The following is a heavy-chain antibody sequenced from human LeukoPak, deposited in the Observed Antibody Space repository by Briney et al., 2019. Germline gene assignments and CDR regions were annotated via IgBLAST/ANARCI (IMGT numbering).Heavy chain of an antibody. CDR3: ARVAKERVGGVYYFDY. Sequence: GGSLRLSRAASGFTFSDYDMHWVRQATGKGLEWVSAIGTAVDTYYTGSVKGRFTISRENAKNSLYLQMNSLRAGDTAVYYCARVAKERVGGVYYFDYWGQGTLVTVSS. V-gene: IGHV3-13*01. D-gene: IGHD1-1*01. CDR1: GFTFSDYD. CDR2: IGTAVDT. J-gene: IGHJ4*02.